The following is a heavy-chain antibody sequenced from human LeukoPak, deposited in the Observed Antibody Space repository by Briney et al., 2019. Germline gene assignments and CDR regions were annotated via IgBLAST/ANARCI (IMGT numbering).Heavy chain of an antibody. Sequence: GGSLRLSCAASGFTFSSYWMHWVRQASGKGLEWVAVISYDGSNKYYADSVKGRFTISRDNSKNTLYLQMNSLRAEDTAVYYCARASNGWSGDIWGQGTMVTVSS. V-gene: IGHV3-30*03. CDR1: GFTFSSYW. CDR2: ISYDGSNK. J-gene: IGHJ3*02. D-gene: IGHD3-3*01. CDR3: ARASNGWSGDI.